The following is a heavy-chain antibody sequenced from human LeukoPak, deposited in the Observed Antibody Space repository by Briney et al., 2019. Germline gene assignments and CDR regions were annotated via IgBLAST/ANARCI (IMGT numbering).Heavy chain of an antibody. V-gene: IGHV4-39*07. CDR3: ARIRGVLDY. D-gene: IGHD3-10*01. CDR1: GGSISSSSYY. CDR2: IYYSGST. Sequence: PSETLSLTCTVSGGSISSSSYYWGWIRQPPGKGLEWIGSIYYSGSTYYNPSLKSRVTFSVDMSKNQFSLKLSSVTAADTAVYYCARIRGVLDYWGQGTLVTVSS. J-gene: IGHJ4*02.